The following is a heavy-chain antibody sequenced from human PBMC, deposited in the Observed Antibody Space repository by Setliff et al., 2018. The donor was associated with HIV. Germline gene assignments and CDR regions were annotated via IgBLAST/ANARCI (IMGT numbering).Heavy chain of an antibody. J-gene: IGHJ4*02. Sequence: GASVKVSCKASGGPFTSSSIGWVRQAPGQGLEWMGRIIPILGVPRYAQKFQGRVTITADKSTGTSYMHLSSLRAEDTAVYFCARGGDYDSSGYYVTWGQGSLVTVSS. V-gene: IGHV1-69*02. CDR1: GGPFTSSS. D-gene: IGHD3-22*01. CDR3: ARGGDYDSSGYYVT. CDR2: IIPILGVP.